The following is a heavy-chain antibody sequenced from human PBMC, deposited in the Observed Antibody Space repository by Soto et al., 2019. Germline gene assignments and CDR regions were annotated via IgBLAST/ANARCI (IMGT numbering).Heavy chain of an antibody. D-gene: IGHD3-10*01. Sequence: EVQLVESGGGLVQPGGSLRLSCAVSGFTFNTYWMSWVRQAPGMGPEWLAIIKKDGSEQNYVDSLKGRFTISRDNAKNSLYLQMNSLRADDTAVYYCANTVVRGLGTTVTVSS. J-gene: IGHJ6*01. V-gene: IGHV3-7*03. CDR1: GFTFNTYW. CDR2: IKKDGSEQ. CDR3: ANTVV.